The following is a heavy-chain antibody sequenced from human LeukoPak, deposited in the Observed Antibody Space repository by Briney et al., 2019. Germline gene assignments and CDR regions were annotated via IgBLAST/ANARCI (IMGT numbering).Heavy chain of an antibody. Sequence: SETLSLTCTVTGGSISSSSYYWGWIRQPPGKGLEWIGEINHSGSTNYNPSLKSRVTISVDTSKNQFSLKLSSVTAADTAVYYCASGVYDSSGYPTDAFDIWGQGTMVTVSS. D-gene: IGHD3-22*01. CDR2: INHSGST. V-gene: IGHV4-39*07. CDR1: GGSISSSSYY. CDR3: ASGVYDSSGYPTDAFDI. J-gene: IGHJ3*02.